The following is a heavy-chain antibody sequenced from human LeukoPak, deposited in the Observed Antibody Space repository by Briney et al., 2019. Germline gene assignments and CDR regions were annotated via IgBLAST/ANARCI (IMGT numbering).Heavy chain of an antibody. J-gene: IGHJ3*02. D-gene: IGHD3-10*01. CDR2: ISAYNGNT. CDR3: ARALYYYGSGSQDDAFDI. V-gene: IGHV1-18*04. CDR1: GYTFTSYG. Sequence: ASVNVSCTASGYTFTSYGISWVRQAPGQGLGWMGWISAYNGNTNYAQKLQGRVTMTTDTSTSTAYMELRSLRSDDTAVYYCARALYYYGSGSQDDAFDIWGQGTMVTVSS.